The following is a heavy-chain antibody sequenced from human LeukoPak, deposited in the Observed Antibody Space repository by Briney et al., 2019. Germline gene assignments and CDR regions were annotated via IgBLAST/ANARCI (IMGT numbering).Heavy chain of an antibody. CDR2: ISAYNGNT. V-gene: IGHV1-18*01. CDR1: GYTFTSYG. Sequence: GASVKVSCKASGYTFTSYGISWVRQAPGQGLEWMGWISAYNGNTNYAQKLQGRVTMTTDTSTSTAYMELSSLRSEDTAVYYCAREMKIYSGYDYGGNLGYWGQGTLVTVSS. D-gene: IGHD5-12*01. CDR3: AREMKIYSGYDYGGNLGY. J-gene: IGHJ4*02.